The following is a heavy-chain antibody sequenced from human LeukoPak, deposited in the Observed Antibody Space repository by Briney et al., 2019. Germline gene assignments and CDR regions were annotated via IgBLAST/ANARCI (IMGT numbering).Heavy chain of an antibody. CDR2: ISTSSSVI. D-gene: IGHD3-16*01. CDR3: ARGFGGVLNEDY. CDR1: GFALSSYD. J-gene: IGHJ4*02. Sequence: PGGSLRLSCTASGFALSSYDMNWVRQAPGKGLEWLSYISTSSSVIYQADSVKGRFSISRDNSKNTLYLQMNSLRAEDTAVYYCARGFGGVLNEDYWGQGTLVTVSS. V-gene: IGHV3-48*01.